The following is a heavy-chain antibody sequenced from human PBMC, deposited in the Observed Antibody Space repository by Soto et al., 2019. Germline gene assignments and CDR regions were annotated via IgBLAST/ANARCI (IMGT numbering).Heavy chain of an antibody. CDR3: TSRTTYYDFWSGSPDGMDV. V-gene: IGHV3-73*01. CDR1: GFTFSGSA. CDR2: IRSKANSYAT. D-gene: IGHD3-3*01. Sequence: VGSLRLSCAASGFTFSGSAMHWVRQASGKGLEWVGRIRSKANSYATAYAASVKGRFTISRDDSKNTAYLQMNSLKTEDTAVYYCTSRTTYYDFWSGSPDGMDVSGPGTTVTVSS. J-gene: IGHJ6*02.